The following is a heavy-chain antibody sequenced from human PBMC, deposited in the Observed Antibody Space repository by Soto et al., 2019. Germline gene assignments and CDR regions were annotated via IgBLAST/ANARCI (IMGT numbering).Heavy chain of an antibody. V-gene: IGHV4-39*01. CDR1: GGSISSSSYY. CDR3: ARGLRTTVKYDWFDP. CDR2: IYYSGST. Sequence: QLQLQESGPGLVKPSETLSLTCTVSGGSISSSSYYWGWIRQPPGKGLEWIGSIYYSGSTYYNPSLKSRVTISVATSKNQLSLKLSSVTAADTAVYYCARGLRTTVKYDWFDPLGQGTLVNVSS. D-gene: IGHD2-2*01. J-gene: IGHJ5*02.